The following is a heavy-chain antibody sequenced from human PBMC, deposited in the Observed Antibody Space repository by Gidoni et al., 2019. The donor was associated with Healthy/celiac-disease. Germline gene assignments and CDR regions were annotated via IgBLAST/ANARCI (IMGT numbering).Heavy chain of an antibody. CDR3: ARALSGLGGDPPFYYYYYGMDV. CDR2: INHSGRT. Sequence: QVQLQQWGAGLLKPSETLSLTCAVYGWSFSGYYWSWIRQPPGKGLEWIGEINHSGRTNYNPSLKSRVTISVDTSKNQFSLKLSSVTAADTAVYYCARALSGLGGDPPFYYYYYGMDVWGQGTTVTVSS. CDR1: GWSFSGYY. D-gene: IGHD2-21*02. J-gene: IGHJ6*02. V-gene: IGHV4-34*01.